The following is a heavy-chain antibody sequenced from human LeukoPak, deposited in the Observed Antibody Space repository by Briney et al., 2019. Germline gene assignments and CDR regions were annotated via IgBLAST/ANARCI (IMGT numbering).Heavy chain of an antibody. J-gene: IGHJ4*02. D-gene: IGHD3-10*01. Sequence: ASVKVSCKASGYTFTGYYMHWVRQAPGQGLEWMGWINPNSGGTNYAQKFQGRVTMTRDTSISTAYMELSRLRSDDTAVYYCARVLRFGEPNFDYWGQGTLVTDSS. V-gene: IGHV1-2*02. CDR2: INPNSGGT. CDR1: GYTFTGYY. CDR3: ARVLRFGEPNFDY.